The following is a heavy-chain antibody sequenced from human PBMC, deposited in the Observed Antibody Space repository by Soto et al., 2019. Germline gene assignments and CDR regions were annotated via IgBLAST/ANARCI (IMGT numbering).Heavy chain of an antibody. CDR2: IDPSDSYT. CDR1: GYSFTSYR. D-gene: IGHD1-26*01. Sequence: GESLKISCQASGYSFTSYRITWVRQMPGKGLEWMARIDPSDSYTTYSPSFEGHVTISVDTSTSTAYLQWSSLKASDTAMYYCATLPPDVGDRRSFDVWGQGTMVTVSS. J-gene: IGHJ3*01. V-gene: IGHV5-10-1*01. CDR3: ATLPPDVGDRRSFDV.